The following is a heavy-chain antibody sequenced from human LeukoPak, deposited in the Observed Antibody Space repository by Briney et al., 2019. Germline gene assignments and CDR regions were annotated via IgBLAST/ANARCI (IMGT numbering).Heavy chain of an antibody. V-gene: IGHV1-18*01. D-gene: IGHD1-26*01. CDR3: ARDLGIVGATNAFDI. Sequence: ASVKVPCKAPGYTFTSYGISWVRQAPGQGLEWMGWISAYNGNTNYAQKLQGRVTMTTDTSTSTAYMELRSLRSDDTVVYYCARDLGIVGATNAFDIWGQGTMVTVSS. CDR1: GYTFTSYG. CDR2: ISAYNGNT. J-gene: IGHJ3*02.